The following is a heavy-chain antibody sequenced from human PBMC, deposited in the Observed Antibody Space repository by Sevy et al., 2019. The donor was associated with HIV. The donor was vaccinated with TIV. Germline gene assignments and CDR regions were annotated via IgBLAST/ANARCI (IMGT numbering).Heavy chain of an antibody. J-gene: IGHJ4*02. CDR3: AKDIDSSGYYYFDY. CDR2: ISGSGGST. Sequence: GGSLRLSRAASGFSFSSYAMSWVRQAPGKGLEWVSGISGSGGSTYYADSVKGRFTISRDNSKNTLYLQMNSLRAEDTALYYCAKDIDSSGYYYFDYWGQGTLVTVSS. D-gene: IGHD6-19*01. V-gene: IGHV3-23*01. CDR1: GFSFSSYA.